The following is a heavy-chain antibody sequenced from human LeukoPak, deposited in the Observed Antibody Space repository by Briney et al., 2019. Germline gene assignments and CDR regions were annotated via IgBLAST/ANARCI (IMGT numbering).Heavy chain of an antibody. J-gene: IGHJ4*02. CDR3: ATLDSGSDYFDY. CDR2: ISGSGGST. V-gene: IGHV3-23*01. CDR1: GFTFSSYA. D-gene: IGHD1-26*01. Sequence: GGSLRPSCAASGFTFSSYAMSWVRQAPGKGLEWVSAISGSGGSTYYADSVKGRFTISRDNSKNTLYLQMNSLRAEDTAVYYCATLDSGSDYFDYWGQGTLVTVSS.